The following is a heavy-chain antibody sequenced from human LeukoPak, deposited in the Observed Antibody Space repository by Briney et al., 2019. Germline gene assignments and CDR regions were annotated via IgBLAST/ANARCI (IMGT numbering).Heavy chain of an antibody. CDR2: ISAGGGST. CDR1: GFTFSSYA. D-gene: IGHD5-24*01. V-gene: IGHV3-23*01. Sequence: PGGSLRLSCAASGFTFSSYAMNWVRQAPGKGLEWVSYISAGGGSTYYADSVKGRFTISRDNSKNTLYLQMNSLRAEDTAVYYCARDKGMAAGPFDYWGQGTLVTVSS. CDR3: ARDKGMAAGPFDY. J-gene: IGHJ4*02.